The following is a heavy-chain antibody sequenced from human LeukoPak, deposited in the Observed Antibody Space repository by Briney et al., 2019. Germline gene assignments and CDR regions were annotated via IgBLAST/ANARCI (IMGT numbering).Heavy chain of an antibody. Sequence: KPSETLSLTCTVSGGSISSSSYYWGWIRQPPGKGLEWIGSIYYSGSTYYNPSLKSRVTISVDTSKNQFSLKLSSVTAADTAVYYCARDNALLSGYSPYYYYYYMDVWGKGTTVTVSS. CDR3: ARDNALLSGYSPYYYYYYMDV. CDR1: GGSISSSSYY. CDR2: IYYSGST. J-gene: IGHJ6*03. D-gene: IGHD3-3*01. V-gene: IGHV4-39*07.